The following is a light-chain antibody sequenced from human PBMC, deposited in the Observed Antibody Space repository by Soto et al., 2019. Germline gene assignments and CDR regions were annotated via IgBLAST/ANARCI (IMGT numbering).Light chain of an antibody. CDR1: SGAVTSGYY. V-gene: IGLV7-43*01. CDR3: LLFYGGAWV. CDR2: STS. J-gene: IGLJ3*02. Sequence: QTVVTQEPSLTVSPGGTVTLTCASSSGAVTSGYYPNWFQQKPGQAPRILIYSTSNKHSWAPARFSGSLLGGKAALTLSGVQPEDEAEYYFLLFYGGAWVFGGGTQLTVL.